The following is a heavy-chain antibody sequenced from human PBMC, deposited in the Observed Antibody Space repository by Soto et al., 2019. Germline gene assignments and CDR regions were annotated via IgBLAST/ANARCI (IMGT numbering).Heavy chain of an antibody. Sequence: SEALSLTCTVSGGSISSGGYYWSWIRQHPGKGLEWIGYIYYSGSTYYNPSLKSRVTISVDTSKNQFSLKLSSVTAADTAVYYCARGGIAAAAPPDYWGQGTLVTVSS. J-gene: IGHJ4*02. CDR3: ARGGIAAAAPPDY. D-gene: IGHD6-13*01. CDR1: GGSISSGGYY. CDR2: IYYSGST. V-gene: IGHV4-31*03.